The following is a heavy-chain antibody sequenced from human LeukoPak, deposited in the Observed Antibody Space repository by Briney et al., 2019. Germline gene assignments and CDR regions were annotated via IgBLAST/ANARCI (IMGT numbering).Heavy chain of an antibody. V-gene: IGHV3-23*01. CDR2: ISGSGGST. D-gene: IGHD3-22*01. CDR1: GFTFTNYA. CDR3: ATTGNTMIVVEGVAFDI. J-gene: IGHJ3*02. Sequence: GGSLRLSCAASGFTFTNYAVSWVRQAPGKGLEWVSTISGSGGSTYYADSVKGRFTISRDNSKNTLYLQMNSLRAEDTAVYYCATTGNTMIVVEGVAFDIWGQGTMVTVSS.